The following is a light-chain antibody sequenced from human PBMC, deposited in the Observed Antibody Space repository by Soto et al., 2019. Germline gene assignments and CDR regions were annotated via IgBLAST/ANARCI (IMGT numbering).Light chain of an antibody. V-gene: IGLV2-11*01. CDR2: DVT. CDR1: SSDVGGYNY. Sequence: QSALTQPRSVSGSPGQSVTISCTGTSSDVGGYNYVSWYQQHPGKAPKLMIYDVTKRPSGVPDRFSGSKSGNTASLTISGLQAEDEADYYCCSYAGSYTHVFGPGTTLT. J-gene: IGLJ1*01. CDR3: CSYAGSYTHV.